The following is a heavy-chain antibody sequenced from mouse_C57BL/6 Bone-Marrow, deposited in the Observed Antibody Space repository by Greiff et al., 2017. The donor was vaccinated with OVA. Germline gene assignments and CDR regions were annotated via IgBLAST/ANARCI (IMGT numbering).Heavy chain of an antibody. CDR2: IDPANGNT. V-gene: IGHV14-3*01. J-gene: IGHJ4*01. Sequence: EVQLQQSVAELVRPGASVKLSCTASGFNIKNTYMHWVKQRPEQGLEWIGRIDPANGNTKYAPKFQGKATITADTSSNTAYLQLSSLTSEDTANYYCVLYSTLFYYAKDYWGQGTSVTVSS. CDR3: VLYSTLFYYAKDY. D-gene: IGHD2-5*01. CDR1: GFNIKNTY.